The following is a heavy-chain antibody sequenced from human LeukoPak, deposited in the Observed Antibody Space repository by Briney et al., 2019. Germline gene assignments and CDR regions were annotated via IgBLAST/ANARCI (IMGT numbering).Heavy chain of an antibody. Sequence: GGSLRLSCAASGFTFTRNAMAWVRQAPGRGLEWASVIYSGGNTYYADSVKGRFTISRDNSKNTLYLQMNSLRADDTAAYYCARDSGTTVGYFDYWGQGTLVTVSS. CDR1: GFTFTRNA. CDR3: ARDSGTTVGYFDY. V-gene: IGHV3-66*01. D-gene: IGHD4-23*01. J-gene: IGHJ4*02. CDR2: IYSGGNT.